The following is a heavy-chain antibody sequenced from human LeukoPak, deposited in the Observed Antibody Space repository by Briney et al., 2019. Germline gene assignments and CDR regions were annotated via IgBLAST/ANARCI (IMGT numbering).Heavy chain of an antibody. D-gene: IGHD3-10*01. CDR2: INHSGST. J-gene: IGHJ4*02. Sequence: SETLSLTCAVYGGSFSGYYWSWIRQPPGKGLEWIGEINHSGSTNYNPSLKSRVTISVDTSKNQFSLKLSSVTAADTAVYYCARAVLLWFGEFFNYWGQGTLVTVSS. CDR1: GGSFSGYY. V-gene: IGHV4-34*01. CDR3: ARAVLLWFGEFFNY.